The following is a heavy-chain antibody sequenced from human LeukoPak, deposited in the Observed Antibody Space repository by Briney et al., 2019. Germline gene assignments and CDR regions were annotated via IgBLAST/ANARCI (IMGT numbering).Heavy chain of an antibody. CDR2: IYYSGST. CDR1: GGSISSYY. Sequence: SETLSLTCTVSGGSISSYYWSWIRQPPGKGLVWIGYIYYSGSTNYNPSLKSRVTISVDTSKNQFSLKLSSVTAADTAVYYCAREKIRYYYDSSGLRAFDIWGQGTMVTVSS. D-gene: IGHD3-22*01. V-gene: IGHV4-59*01. CDR3: AREKIRYYYDSSGLRAFDI. J-gene: IGHJ3*02.